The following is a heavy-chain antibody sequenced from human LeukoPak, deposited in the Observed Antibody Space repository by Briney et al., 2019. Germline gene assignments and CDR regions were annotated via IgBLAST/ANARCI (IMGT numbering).Heavy chain of an antibody. CDR3: ARDVGLSGYDLNDY. V-gene: IGHV3-7*01. CDR1: GVTFGTYW. Sequence: GGSLRLSCVDSGVTFGTYWMTWVRQVPGKGLEWVADIKYDGSEKYYGDSVKGRFTVSRDNAKNSLYLQMNSLRAEDTAMYYCARDVGLSGYDLNDYWGQGTLVTVSS. CDR2: IKYDGSEK. D-gene: IGHD5-12*01. J-gene: IGHJ4*02.